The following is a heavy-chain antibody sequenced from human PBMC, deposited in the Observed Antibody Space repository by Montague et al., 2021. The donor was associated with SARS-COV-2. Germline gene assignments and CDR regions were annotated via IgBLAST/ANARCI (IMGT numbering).Heavy chain of an antibody. CDR2: MSIDNFYA. CDR1: GFTFTDYY. V-gene: IGHV3-11*03. Sequence: SLRLSCAASGFTFTDYYMSWVRQAPGQGLEWISYMSIDNFYATYAGSVKGRFIISRDNAKNSLFPQMNSLRVEDTAVYYCARLSVTNPDNYYYYKGMDVWGQGTTVIVSS. J-gene: IGHJ6*02. D-gene: IGHD2-8*01. CDR3: ARLSVTNPDNYYYYKGMDV.